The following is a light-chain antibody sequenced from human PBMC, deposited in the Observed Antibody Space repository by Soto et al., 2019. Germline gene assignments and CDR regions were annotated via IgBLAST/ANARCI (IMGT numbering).Light chain of an antibody. V-gene: IGKV1-39*01. J-gene: IGKJ2*01. CDR3: QQSYSTPQNT. CDR2: AAS. CDR1: QSIRYY. Sequence: DIQMTQSPSSLSASVGDRVTITCRASQSIRYYLNWYQQKPGKAPKLLIYAASSLQSGVPSRFSGSGSGTDLTLTISSLQPEDFATHYCQQSYSTPQNTFGQGTKLEIK.